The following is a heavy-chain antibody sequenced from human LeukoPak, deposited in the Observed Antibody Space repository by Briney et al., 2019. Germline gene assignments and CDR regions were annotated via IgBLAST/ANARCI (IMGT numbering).Heavy chain of an antibody. CDR2: ISSSGSTI. D-gene: IGHD1-7*01. V-gene: IGHV3-48*03. CDR3: ARDCLTINWNYAYCFDY. Sequence: GGSLRLSCAVSGFTFSSYEMNWVRQAPGKGLEWVSYISSSGSTIYYADSVKGRFTISRDNAKNSLYLQMNSLRAEDTAVYYCARDCLTINWNYAYCFDYWGQGTLVTVSS. CDR1: GFTFSSYE. J-gene: IGHJ4*02.